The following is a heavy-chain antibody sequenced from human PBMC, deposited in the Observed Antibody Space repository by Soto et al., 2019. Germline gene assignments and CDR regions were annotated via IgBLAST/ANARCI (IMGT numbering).Heavy chain of an antibody. CDR3: ARDHPASSWFDY. CDR1: GGSMSSYY. D-gene: IGHD6-13*01. V-gene: IGHV4-59*01. CDR2: IYYSGST. J-gene: IGHJ4*02. Sequence: LSLTCTVSGGSMSSYYWSWIRQPPGKGLEWIGYIYYSGSTNYNPSLKGRVTISVDTSKNQFSLNLNSVTAADTAVYYCARDHPASSWFDYWGPGSLVTV.